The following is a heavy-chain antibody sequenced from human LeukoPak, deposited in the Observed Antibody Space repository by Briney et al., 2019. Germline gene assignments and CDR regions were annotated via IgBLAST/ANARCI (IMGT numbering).Heavy chain of an antibody. Sequence: ASVKVSCKASGYTFTSYYMHWVRQAPGQGLEWTGIINPSGGSTSYAQKFQGRVTMTRDTSTSTVYMELSSLRSEDTAVYYCARTSNSPGWFDPWGQGTLVTVSS. CDR3: ARTSNSPGWFDP. D-gene: IGHD1-1*01. J-gene: IGHJ5*02. CDR2: INPSGGST. V-gene: IGHV1-46*01. CDR1: GYTFTSYY.